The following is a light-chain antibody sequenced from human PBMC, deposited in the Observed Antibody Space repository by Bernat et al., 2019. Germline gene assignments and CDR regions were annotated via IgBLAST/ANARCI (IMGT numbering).Light chain of an antibody. CDR2: DVS. CDR1: SSDVGGYNY. V-gene: IGLV2-14*01. CDR3: SSYTSSSTLRV. Sequence: TQPASGAGAPGQSITISCTGTSSDVGGYNYVSWYQQHPGKAPKLMIYDVSNRPSGVSNRFSGSKSGNTASLTISGLQAEDEADYYCSSYTSSSTLRVFGGGTKLTVL. J-gene: IGLJ3*02.